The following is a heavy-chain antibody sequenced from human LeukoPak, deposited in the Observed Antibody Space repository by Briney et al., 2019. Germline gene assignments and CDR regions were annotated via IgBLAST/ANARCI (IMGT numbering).Heavy chain of an antibody. CDR3: ARDLSGPFVY. V-gene: IGHV1-18*01. CDR1: GYTVTSYG. Sequence: GASVKVSCKASGYTVTSYGISGVRQAPGHGLEWMGWISAHNGNTNYAQQLQGRVTMTTDTSTRTAYMQLRSLRSHDTAVYYCARDLSGPFVYWGQRPLVTVSS. J-gene: IGHJ4*02. CDR2: ISAHNGNT.